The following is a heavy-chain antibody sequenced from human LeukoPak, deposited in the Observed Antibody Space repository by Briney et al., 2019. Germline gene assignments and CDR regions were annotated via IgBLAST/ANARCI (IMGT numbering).Heavy chain of an antibody. V-gene: IGHV3-23*01. D-gene: IGHD7-27*01. CDR1: GFTFSSYG. CDR3: AKVPELGPVYYFDY. CDR2: ISGSSSYI. Sequence: GGSLRLSCAASGFTFSSYGMSWVRQAPGKGLEWVSSISGSSSYIYYADSVKGRFTISRDNSKNTLYLQMNSLRAEDTAVYYCAKVPELGPVYYFDYWGQGTLVTVSS. J-gene: IGHJ4*02.